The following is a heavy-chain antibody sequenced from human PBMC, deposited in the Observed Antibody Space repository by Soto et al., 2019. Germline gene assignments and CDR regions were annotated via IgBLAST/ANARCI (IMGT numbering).Heavy chain of an antibody. D-gene: IGHD5-12*01. CDR1: GFTFSSYS. CDR2: ISSSSSYI. CDR3: ARDKGWLRSTDGSAFDM. V-gene: IGHV3-21*01. Sequence: PGGSLRLSCAASGFTFSSYSMNWVRQAPGKGLEWVSSISSSSSYIYYADSVKGRFTISRDNAKNSLYLQMNSLRAEDTAVYYCARDKGWLRSTDGSAFDMWGQGTMVTVSS. J-gene: IGHJ3*02.